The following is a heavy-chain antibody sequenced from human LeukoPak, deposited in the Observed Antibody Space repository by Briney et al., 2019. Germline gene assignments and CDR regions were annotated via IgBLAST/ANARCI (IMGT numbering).Heavy chain of an antibody. CDR2: ISGSGGST. Sequence: GGSLRLSCAASGFTFSSYAMSWVRQAPGKGLEWVSAISGSGGSTYYADSVKGRFTISRDNSKNTLYLQMNSLRAEDTAVYYCARDRSGNYYLNDAFDIWGQGTMVIVSS. V-gene: IGHV3-23*01. CDR3: ARDRSGNYYLNDAFDI. CDR1: GFTFSSYA. D-gene: IGHD1-26*01. J-gene: IGHJ3*02.